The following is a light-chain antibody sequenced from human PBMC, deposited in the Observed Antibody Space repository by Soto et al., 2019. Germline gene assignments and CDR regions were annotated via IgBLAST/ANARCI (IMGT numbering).Light chain of an antibody. Sequence: DLQMTQSPSTLPASVEDRLAITCRASQSIRSWLAWYQETQGKAPKXXSYKASLLETGVPSRFRGSASGTEFTLTISSLQTDDFGTYYCQQYNSHPWTFGQGTKVDIK. CDR1: QSIRSW. CDR3: QQYNSHPWT. CDR2: KAS. J-gene: IGKJ1*01. V-gene: IGKV1-5*03.